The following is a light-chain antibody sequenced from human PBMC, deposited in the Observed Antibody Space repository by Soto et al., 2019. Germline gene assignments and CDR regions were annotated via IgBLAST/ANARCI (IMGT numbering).Light chain of an antibody. CDR1: QSLLHSNGYNY. V-gene: IGKV2-28*01. J-gene: IGKJ4*01. CDR3: MQALQTRS. Sequence: DIVMTQSPLSLPVTPGEPASISCRSSQSLLHSNGYNYLDWYLQKPGQSPQLLIYLGSNRASGVPDRFSGSGSGTDFTLKISSVEAEDVGVYYCMQALQTRSFGGGTKVEIK. CDR2: LGS.